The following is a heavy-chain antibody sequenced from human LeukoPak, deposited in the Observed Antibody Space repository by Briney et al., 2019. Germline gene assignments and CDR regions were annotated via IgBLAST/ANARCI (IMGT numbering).Heavy chain of an antibody. D-gene: IGHD5-18*01. J-gene: IGHJ3*02. CDR3: ARAAEFMDTAMVYVGVRAFDI. Sequence: ASETLSLTCTVSGGSISSSNYYWGWIRQPPGKGLEWIGSIYYSGSTYYNPSLKSRVTISVDTSKNQFSLKLSSVTAADTAVYYCARAAEFMDTAMVYVGVRAFDIWGQGTMVTVSS. V-gene: IGHV4-39*07. CDR1: GGSISSSNYY. CDR2: IYYSGST.